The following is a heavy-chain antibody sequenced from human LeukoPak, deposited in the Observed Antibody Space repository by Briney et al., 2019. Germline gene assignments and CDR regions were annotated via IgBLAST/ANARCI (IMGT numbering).Heavy chain of an antibody. CDR3: ARAGSGYDDVLRTLSFFFDY. J-gene: IGHJ4*02. CDR2: IYDSGST. D-gene: IGHD5-12*01. CDR1: GGSISSGDYY. Sequence: ASQTLSLTCTVSGGSISSGDYYWSWIRQPPGKGLEWIGYIYDSGSTYYNPSLKSRVTISVDTSKNQFSLKLSSVTAADTAVYYCARAGSGYDDVLRTLSFFFDYWGQGTLVTVSS. V-gene: IGHV4-30-4*01.